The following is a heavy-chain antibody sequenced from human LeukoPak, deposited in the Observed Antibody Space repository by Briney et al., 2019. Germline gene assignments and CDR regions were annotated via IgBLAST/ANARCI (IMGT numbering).Heavy chain of an antibody. Sequence: ASVKVSCKASGYTFTSYGISWVRQAPGQGLEWMGWISAYNGNTNYAQKLQGRVTMTTDTSTSTAYMELRSLRSDDTAVYYCARGGDPQGWSGYPLYYMDVWGKGTTVTVSS. J-gene: IGHJ6*03. CDR1: GYTFTSYG. CDR2: ISAYNGNT. CDR3: ARGGDPQGWSGYPLYYMDV. V-gene: IGHV1-18*01. D-gene: IGHD3-3*01.